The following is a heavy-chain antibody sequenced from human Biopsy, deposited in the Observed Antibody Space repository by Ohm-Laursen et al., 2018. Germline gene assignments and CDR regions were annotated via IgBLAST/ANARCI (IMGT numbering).Heavy chain of an antibody. V-gene: IGHV3-11*01. D-gene: IGHD3-22*01. CDR1: GLIFSDYY. J-gene: IGHJ6*02. CDR2: ISARDGVV. Sequence: SLRLSCTASGLIFSDYYMSWIRQAPGKGLEWIAYISARDGVVYYADSVKGRFTISRDNTNNSLYLQMTSLRSEDTAVFYCARGKYKDFSTGLPRPYHYTLDFWGPGTTVTVSS. CDR3: ARGKYKDFSTGLPRPYHYTLDF.